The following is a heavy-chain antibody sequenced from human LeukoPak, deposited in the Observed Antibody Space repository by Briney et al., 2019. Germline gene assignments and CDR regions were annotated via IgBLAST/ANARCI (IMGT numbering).Heavy chain of an antibody. J-gene: IGHJ4*02. CDR3: ATRKLGNDY. V-gene: IGHV4-59*01. D-gene: IGHD7-27*01. CDR1: GGSFSGYY. CDR2: IYYTET. Sequence: KASETLSLTCAVYGGSFSGYYWSWIRQSPGKGLEWIGYIYYTETSHNPSLKSRVTISADTSKNQFSLKLYSVTAADTAVYYCATRKLGNDYWGQGTLVTVSS.